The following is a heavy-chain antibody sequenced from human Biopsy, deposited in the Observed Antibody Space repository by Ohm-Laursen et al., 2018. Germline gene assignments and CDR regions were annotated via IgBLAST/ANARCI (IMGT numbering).Heavy chain of an antibody. V-gene: IGHV4-59*01. CDR2: VYYTGST. CDR3: SRDRGYYSDRTVPEYFDL. D-gene: IGHD3-22*01. Sequence: TLSLTCTVSGDSISSYYWSWIRQPPGKGLQWIGYVYYTGSTDYNPSLQRRVTISVDTSKNRFSLRLRSVTPADTAIYYCSRDRGYYSDRTVPEYFDLWGRGTLVTVSS. CDR1: GDSISSYY. J-gene: IGHJ2*01.